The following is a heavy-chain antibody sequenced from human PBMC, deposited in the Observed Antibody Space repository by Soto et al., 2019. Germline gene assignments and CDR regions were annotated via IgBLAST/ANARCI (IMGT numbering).Heavy chain of an antibody. D-gene: IGHD6-19*01. V-gene: IGHV1-46*01. CDR3: ARGGRIAVAGPPYFDY. Sequence: ASVKVSCKASGYTFTSYYMHWVRQAPGQGLEWMGIINPSGGSTSYAQKFQGRVTMTRDTSTSTVYMELSSLRSEDTAVYYCARGGRIAVAGPPYFDYWGQGTLVTSPQ. CDR1: GYTFTSYY. CDR2: INPSGGST. J-gene: IGHJ4*02.